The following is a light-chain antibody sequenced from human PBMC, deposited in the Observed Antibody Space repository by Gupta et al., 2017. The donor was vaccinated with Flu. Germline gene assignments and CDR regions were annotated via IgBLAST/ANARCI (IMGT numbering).Light chain of an antibody. CDR1: QGVSSS. J-gene: IGKJ5*01. V-gene: IGKV3D-11*01. CDR2: DGS. Sequence: ATPALSPGERATLFCRASQGVSSSLGWYQQKPGQAPRLLIYDGSNRATGSPARFSGSGPGTEFTLTISSLEPEDFAVYYCQQRSNWHRITFGQGTRLEIK. CDR3: QQRSNWHRIT.